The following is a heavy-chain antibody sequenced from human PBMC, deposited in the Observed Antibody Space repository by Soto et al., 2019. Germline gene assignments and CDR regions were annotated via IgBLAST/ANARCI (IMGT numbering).Heavy chain of an antibody. CDR1: GGSISSGGYY. CDR3: ATCVGPGLHYNCFDS. J-gene: IGHJ5*01. CDR2: IYYNGGA. V-gene: IGHV4-31*03. D-gene: IGHD1-26*01. Sequence: QVQLQESGPELVKPSQTLSLTCSVSGGSISSGGYYWNWIRQHPGKGLEWIGRIYYNGGAYYSPSLNSRVPISVDTSNNHFSMSLSSVTAADTAIYYCATCVGPGLHYNCFDSWGQGTLVTVSS.